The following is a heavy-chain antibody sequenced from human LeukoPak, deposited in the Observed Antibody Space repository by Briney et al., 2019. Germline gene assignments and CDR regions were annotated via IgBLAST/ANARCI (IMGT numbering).Heavy chain of an antibody. V-gene: IGHV3-15*01. CDR3: VQPSQGYFQN. CDR1: GFTFSNAW. J-gene: IGHJ1*01. D-gene: IGHD3-22*01. CDR2: IRNKNQGLTT. Sequence: GGSLRLSCAASGFTFSNAWMSWVRQAPRKGLEWLARIRNKNQGLTTEYAASVRGRFAISRDDSSNSLHLQMNRLKTEDTAVYYCVQPSQGYFQNWGQGTLVTVSS.